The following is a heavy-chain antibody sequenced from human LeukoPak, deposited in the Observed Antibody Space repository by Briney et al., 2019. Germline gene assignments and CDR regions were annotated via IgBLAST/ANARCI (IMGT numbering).Heavy chain of an antibody. CDR3: ARGDILTGYYIFGY. D-gene: IGHD3-9*01. J-gene: IGHJ4*02. Sequence: GASVKVSCKASGYTFTSYDINWVRQATGQGLEWMGWMNPNSGNTGYAQKFQGRVTMTRNTSMSTAYMELSSLRSEDTAVYYCARGDILTGYYIFGYWGQGTLVTVSS. V-gene: IGHV1-8*01. CDR2: MNPNSGNT. CDR1: GYTFTSYD.